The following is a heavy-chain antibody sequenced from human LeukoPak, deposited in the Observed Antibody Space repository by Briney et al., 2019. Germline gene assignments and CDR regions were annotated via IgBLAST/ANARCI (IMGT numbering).Heavy chain of an antibody. D-gene: IGHD2-2*01. J-gene: IGHJ4*02. V-gene: IGHV3-64D*06. CDR3: VKARRYCSSTSCLYYFDY. Sequence: PGGSLRLSCSASGFTFSSYAMHWVRQAPGKGLEYVSAISSNGGSTYYADSVKGRFTISRDNSKNTLYLQMSSLRAEDTAVYYCVKARRYCSSTSCLYYFDYWGQETLVTVSS. CDR2: ISSNGGST. CDR1: GFTFSSYA.